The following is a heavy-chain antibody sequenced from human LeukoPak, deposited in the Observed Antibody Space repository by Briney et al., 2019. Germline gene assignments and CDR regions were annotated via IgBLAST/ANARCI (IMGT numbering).Heavy chain of an antibody. D-gene: IGHD6-13*01. V-gene: IGHV1-8*01. CDR3: AREGYSSSWYIDY. Sequence: GASVKVSCKTSGYTFTSYDINWVRQATGQGLEWLGWMSPNNGDTGYAQKFQGRVTITRDTSASTAYMELSSLRSEDTAVYYCAREGYSSSWYIDYWGQGTLVTVSS. CDR1: GYTFTSYD. J-gene: IGHJ4*02. CDR2: MSPNNGDT.